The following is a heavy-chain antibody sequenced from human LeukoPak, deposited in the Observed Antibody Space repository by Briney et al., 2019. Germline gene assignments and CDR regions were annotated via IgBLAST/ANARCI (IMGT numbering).Heavy chain of an antibody. V-gene: IGHV3-33*08. CDR2: IWYDGSNK. Sequence: GGSLRLSCAASGFTFSSYAMSWVRQAPGKGLEWVAVIWYDGSNKYYADSVKGRFTISRDNSKNTLYLQMNSLRAEDTAVYYCARDLSGATGYWGQGTLVTVSS. D-gene: IGHD1-26*01. J-gene: IGHJ4*02. CDR1: GFTFSSYA. CDR3: ARDLSGATGY.